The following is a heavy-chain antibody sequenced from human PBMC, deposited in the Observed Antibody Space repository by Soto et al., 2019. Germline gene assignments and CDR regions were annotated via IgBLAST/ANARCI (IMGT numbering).Heavy chain of an antibody. CDR3: ARDFEESGRYVLMVYSYYYYYGMDV. D-gene: IGHD2-8*01. CDR1: GYTFTSYG. Sequence: ASMKVSCKASGYTFTSYGISWVRQAPGQGLERMGWISAYNGNTNYAQKLQGRVTMTTDTSTSTAYMELRSLRSDETAVYFCARDFEESGRYVLMVYSYYYYYGMDVWGQGTTVTVSS. J-gene: IGHJ6*02. V-gene: IGHV1-18*01. CDR2: ISAYNGNT.